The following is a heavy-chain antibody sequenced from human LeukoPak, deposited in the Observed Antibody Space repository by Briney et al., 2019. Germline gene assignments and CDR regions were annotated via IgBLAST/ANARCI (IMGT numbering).Heavy chain of an antibody. CDR3: AGGASRGFDY. CDR1: GFXFSTYS. D-gene: IGHD5-24*01. Sequence: PGGSLRLSCAAAGFXFSTYSMNWVRQPPGKGLEWVSYISSSSSTIYYADSVKGRFTISRDNAKNSLYLQMNSLRDEDTAVYYCAGGASRGFDYWGHGTLVTVSS. CDR2: ISSSSSTI. V-gene: IGHV3-48*02. J-gene: IGHJ4*01.